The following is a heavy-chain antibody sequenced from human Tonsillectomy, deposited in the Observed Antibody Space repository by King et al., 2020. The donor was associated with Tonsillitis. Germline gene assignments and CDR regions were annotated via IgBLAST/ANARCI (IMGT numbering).Heavy chain of an antibody. CDR3: ARGYLRLLEWLLHY. D-gene: IGHD3-3*01. J-gene: IGHJ4*02. Sequence: VQLVESGGGVVQPGRSPKLSCAASGFTFSSYAMHWVRQAPGKGLEWVAVISYDGSNKYYADSVKGRFTISRDNSKNTLYLQMNSLRAEDTAVYYCARGYLRLLEWLLHYWGQGTLVTVSS. V-gene: IGHV3-30*04. CDR1: GFTFSSYA. CDR2: ISYDGSNK.